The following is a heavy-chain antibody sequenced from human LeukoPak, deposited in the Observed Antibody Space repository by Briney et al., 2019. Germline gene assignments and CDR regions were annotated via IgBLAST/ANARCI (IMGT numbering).Heavy chain of an antibody. Sequence: PSETLFLTCTVSGGSISNYCWSWIRQPPGKGPEWSGYIYHSGSTNYNPSLRRRSTTSVYTSRNHFSLKLRSVTAADTAVYYCARSSRYDMFHSCGQATLLTVSS. CDR2: IYHSGST. V-gene: IGHV4-59*01. J-gene: IGHJ5*01. D-gene: IGHD3-9*01. CDR1: GGSISNYC. CDR3: ARSSRYDMFHS.